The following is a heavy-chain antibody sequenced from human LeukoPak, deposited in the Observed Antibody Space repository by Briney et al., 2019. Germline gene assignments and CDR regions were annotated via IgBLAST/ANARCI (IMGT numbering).Heavy chain of an antibody. Sequence: ASVKVSCKASGYTLTSYAMNWVRQATGQGLEWMGWMNPNSGNTGYAQKFQGRVTMTRNTSIRTAYMELSSLRSEDTAIYYCARKFLGSRGYYFDYWGQGTLVTVSS. V-gene: IGHV1-8*02. CDR2: MNPNSGNT. D-gene: IGHD3-10*01. CDR1: GYTLTSYA. J-gene: IGHJ4*02. CDR3: ARKFLGSRGYYFDY.